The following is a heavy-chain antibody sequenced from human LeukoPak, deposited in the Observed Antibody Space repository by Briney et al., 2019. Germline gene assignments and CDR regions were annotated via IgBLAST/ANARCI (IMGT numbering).Heavy chain of an antibody. D-gene: IGHD6-13*01. CDR1: GYTFTSYY. CDR2: INPSGGST. V-gene: IGHV1-46*01. CDR3: ATEGLLTAGSSWFRRAFDI. J-gene: IGHJ3*02. Sequence: GASVKVSCKASGYTFTSYYMHWVRQAPGQGLEWMGIINPSGGSTSYAQKFQGRVTMTRDTSTSTVYMELSSLRSEDTAVYYCATEGLLTAGSSWFRRAFDIWGQGTMVTVSS.